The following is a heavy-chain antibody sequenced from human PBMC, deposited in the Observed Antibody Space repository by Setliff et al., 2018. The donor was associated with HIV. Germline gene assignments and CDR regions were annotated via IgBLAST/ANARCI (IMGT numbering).Heavy chain of an antibody. V-gene: IGHV3-21*01. CDR3: ARMWSYYDFWSGYYY. CDR1: GFTFSSYS. CDR2: ISSSSSYI. D-gene: IGHD3-3*01. Sequence: TGGSLRLSCAASGFTFSSYSMNWVRQAPGKGLEWVSSISSSSSYIYYADSVKGRFTISRDNAKNSLYLQMNSLRAEDTAVYYCARMWSYYDFWSGYYYWGQGTLVTVSS. J-gene: IGHJ4*02.